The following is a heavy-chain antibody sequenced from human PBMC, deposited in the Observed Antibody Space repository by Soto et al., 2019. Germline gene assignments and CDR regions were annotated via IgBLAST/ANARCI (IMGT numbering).Heavy chain of an antibody. CDR1: GGSFSGYY. D-gene: IGHD6-19*01. CDR2: INHSGST. J-gene: IGHJ6*02. CDR3: ARVQWLVPALYYYYGMDV. Sequence: QVQLQQWGAGLLKPSETLSLTCAVYGGSFSGYYWSWIRQPPGKGLEWIGEINHSGSTNYNPSLKSRVTISVDTSKNQFSLKLSSVTAADTAVYYCARVQWLVPALYYYYGMDVWGQGTTVTVSS. V-gene: IGHV4-34*01.